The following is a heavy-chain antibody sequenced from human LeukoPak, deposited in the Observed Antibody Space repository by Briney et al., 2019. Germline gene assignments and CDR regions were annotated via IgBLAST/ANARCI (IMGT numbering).Heavy chain of an antibody. CDR3: ARDKEEGSSSGSIFDI. J-gene: IGHJ3*02. D-gene: IGHD6-19*01. CDR2: IRYDGSNK. CDR1: GFTFSSYG. Sequence: GGSLRLSCAASGFTFSSYGMHWVRQAPGKGLEWVAFIRYDGSNKYYADSVKGRFTISRDNSKNTLYLQMNSLRAEDTAVYYCARDKEEGSSSGSIFDIWGLGTMVTVSS. V-gene: IGHV3-30*02.